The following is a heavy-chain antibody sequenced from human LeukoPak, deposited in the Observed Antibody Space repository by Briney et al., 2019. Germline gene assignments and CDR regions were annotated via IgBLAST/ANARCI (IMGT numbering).Heavy chain of an antibody. Sequence: GGSLRLSCAASGFTFSSYCMSWVRQAPGKGLEWVASIKQDGSEKYYVDSVKGRFTISRDNADNSLYQQMNSLRAEDTAMYYCARERGGLGAVAGTVDYWGQGTLVTVSS. V-gene: IGHV3-7*01. CDR2: IKQDGSEK. J-gene: IGHJ4*02. CDR3: ARERGGLGAVAGTVDY. D-gene: IGHD6-19*01. CDR1: GFTFSSYC.